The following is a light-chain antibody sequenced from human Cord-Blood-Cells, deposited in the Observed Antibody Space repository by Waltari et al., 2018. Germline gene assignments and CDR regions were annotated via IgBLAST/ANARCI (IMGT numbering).Light chain of an antibody. CDR1: QSVSSN. J-gene: IGKJ4*01. Sequence: VSPGERATLSCRASQSVSSNLAWYQQKPGQAPRLLIYGASTRATGIPARFSGSGSGTEFTLTISSLQSEDFAVYYCQQYNNWPLTFGGGTKVEIK. CDR3: QQYNNWPLT. CDR2: GAS. V-gene: IGKV3-15*01.